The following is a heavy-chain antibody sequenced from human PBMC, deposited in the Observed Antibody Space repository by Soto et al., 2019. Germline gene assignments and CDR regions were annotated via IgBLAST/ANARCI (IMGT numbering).Heavy chain of an antibody. J-gene: IGHJ2*01. CDR3: ARNRCSGGSCAYWYFDL. V-gene: IGHV1-69*02. CDR2: IIPILGIA. CDR1: GGTFSSYT. D-gene: IGHD2-15*01. Sequence: QVQLVQSGAEVKKPGSSVKVSCKASGGTFSSYTITWVRQAPGQGLEWMGRIIPILGIANYAQKFQGRVTITADKSTSTAYMELGSLSSEDTAVYYCARNRCSGGSCAYWYFDLWGRGTLVTVSS.